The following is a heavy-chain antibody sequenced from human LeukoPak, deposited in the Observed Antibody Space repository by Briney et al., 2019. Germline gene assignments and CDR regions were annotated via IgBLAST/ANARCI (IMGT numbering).Heavy chain of an antibody. D-gene: IGHD6-13*01. CDR3: ARHKGSSPRFDGFDI. V-gene: IGHV4-39*01. J-gene: IGHJ3*02. Sequence: SETLSLICTVSGGSLSSSSYYWGWIRQPPGKGLEWIGSIYYSGSTYYNPSLKSRVTISVDTSKNQFSLKLSSVTAADTAVYYCARHKGSSPRFDGFDIRGQGTMVTVSS. CDR1: GGSLSSSSYY. CDR2: IYYSGST.